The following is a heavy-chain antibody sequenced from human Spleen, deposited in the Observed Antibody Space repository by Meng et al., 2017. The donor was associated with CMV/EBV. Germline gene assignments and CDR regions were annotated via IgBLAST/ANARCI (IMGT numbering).Heavy chain of an antibody. CDR3: ARGPRGYYYGMDV. Sequence: SETLSLTCGVYGVSLSAYYWTWIRQPPGKGLEWIGEINHSGSTNYNPSLKSRVTISVDTSKNQFSLKLSSVTAADTAVYYCARGPRGYYYGMDVWGQGTTVTVSS. CDR1: GVSLSAYY. V-gene: IGHV4-34*01. CDR2: INHSGST. D-gene: IGHD3-10*01. J-gene: IGHJ6*02.